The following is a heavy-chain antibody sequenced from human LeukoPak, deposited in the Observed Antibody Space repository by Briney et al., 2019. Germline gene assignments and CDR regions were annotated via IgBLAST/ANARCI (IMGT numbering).Heavy chain of an antibody. CDR3: ARDLGYYYDSSGYYDY. V-gene: IGHV1-69*13. Sequence: SVKVSCKASGGTFSSYAISWVRQAPGQGLEWMGGIIPIFGTANYAQKFQGRVTITADESTSTAYMELSSLRSEDTAVYYCARDLGYYYDSSGYYDYWGQGTLATVSS. CDR2: IIPIFGTA. J-gene: IGHJ4*02. D-gene: IGHD3-22*01. CDR1: GGTFSSYA.